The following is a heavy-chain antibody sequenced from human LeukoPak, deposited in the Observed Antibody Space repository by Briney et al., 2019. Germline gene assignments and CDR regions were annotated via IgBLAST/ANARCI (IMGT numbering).Heavy chain of an antibody. Sequence: PGGSQRLSCAASGFTFVNYWMHWVRQAPGKGLVWVSRLNGDGTTTSYADSVKGRFTISRDNAKNTLYLQMNNLRAEDTAVYYCARARGYIYDSFDYWGQGTLVTVSS. J-gene: IGHJ4*02. CDR1: GFTFVNYW. CDR3: ARARGYIYDSFDY. V-gene: IGHV3-74*01. D-gene: IGHD3-22*01. CDR2: LNGDGTTT.